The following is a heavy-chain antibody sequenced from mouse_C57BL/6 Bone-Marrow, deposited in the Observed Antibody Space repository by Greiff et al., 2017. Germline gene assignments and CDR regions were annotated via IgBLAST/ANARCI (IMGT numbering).Heavy chain of an antibody. J-gene: IGHJ3*01. Sequence: EVQLVESGPGLVKPSQSLSLTCSVTGYSITSGYYWNWIRQFPGNKLEWMGYISYDGSNNYNPSLQNRISITRDTSKNQFFLKLNSVTTEDTATYYCTRSLATVVAHWGQGTLVTVSA. CDR1: GYSITSGYY. D-gene: IGHD1-1*01. V-gene: IGHV3-6*01. CDR3: TRSLATVVAH. CDR2: ISYDGSN.